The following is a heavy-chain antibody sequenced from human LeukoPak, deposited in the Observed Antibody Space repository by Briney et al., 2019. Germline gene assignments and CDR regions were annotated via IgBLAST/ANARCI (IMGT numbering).Heavy chain of an antibody. Sequence: SETLSLTCTVSGGSISSSGHSWGWIRQPPGKGLEWIGYIYYSGSTTYNPSLKSRVTISVDTSKNQFSLKLSSVTAADTAVYYCARRTYFDLWGRGTLVTVSS. CDR3: ARRTYFDL. J-gene: IGHJ2*01. CDR2: IYYSGST. CDR1: GGSISSSGHS. V-gene: IGHV4-39*07.